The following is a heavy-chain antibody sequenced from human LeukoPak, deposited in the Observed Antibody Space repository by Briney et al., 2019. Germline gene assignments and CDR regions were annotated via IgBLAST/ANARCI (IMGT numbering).Heavy chain of an antibody. Sequence: PSETLSLTCTVSGGSISSGDYYWSWIRQPPGKGLEWIGYIYYSGSTYYNPSLKSRVTVSVDRSKNQFSLKLSSVTAADTAVYYCARGSLGYCSSTSCYGNYYYYYMDVWGKGTTVTVSS. CDR1: GGSISSGDYY. CDR2: IYYSGST. D-gene: IGHD2-2*01. CDR3: ARGSLGYCSSTSCYGNYYYYYMDV. J-gene: IGHJ6*03. V-gene: IGHV4-30-4*08.